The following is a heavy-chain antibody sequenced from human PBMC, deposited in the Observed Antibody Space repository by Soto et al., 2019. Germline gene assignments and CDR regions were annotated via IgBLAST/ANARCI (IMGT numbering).Heavy chain of an antibody. CDR2: ISGDGVTT. J-gene: IGHJ4*02. V-gene: IGHV3-74*01. CDR1: GFPFSSYW. CDR3: AREYYVLLTGYYTDY. D-gene: IGHD3-9*01. Sequence: EVQLVESGGDLVQRGGSLRLSCAASGFPFSSYWMPWVRHTPGKGLDWVARISGDGVTTYYADSVTGRFTVSRDNAKNTLSLQISGLRAEDTAVYYCAREYYVLLTGYYTDYWGQGTLVSVSS.